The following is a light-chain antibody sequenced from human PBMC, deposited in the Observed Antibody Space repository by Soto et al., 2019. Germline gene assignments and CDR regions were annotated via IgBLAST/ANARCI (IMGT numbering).Light chain of an antibody. CDR1: QSINIY. J-gene: IGKJ1*01. Sequence: DIQMTQSPSSLSASVGDRVSIACRASQSINIYLNWYQQRPGEAPHLLIYAASSLESGVPSRFSGSGSGTEFTLTISSLQPDDFATYYCQHYNSYGTFGRGTKVDIK. CDR3: QHYNSYGT. CDR2: AAS. V-gene: IGKV1-5*01.